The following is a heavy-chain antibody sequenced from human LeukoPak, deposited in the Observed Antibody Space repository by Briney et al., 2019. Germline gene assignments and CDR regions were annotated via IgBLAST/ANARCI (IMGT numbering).Heavy chain of an antibody. Sequence: GGSLRLSCAASGFTFSSYWMSWVRQAPGKGLEWVANIKQDGSEKYYVDSVKGRFTISRDNAKNSLYLQMNSLRAEDTAVYYCARAAKGSGRYRPPEYFQHWGQGTLVTVSS. D-gene: IGHD6-19*01. J-gene: IGHJ1*01. CDR3: ARAAKGSGRYRPPEYFQH. CDR2: IKQDGSEK. V-gene: IGHV3-7*05. CDR1: GFTFSSYW.